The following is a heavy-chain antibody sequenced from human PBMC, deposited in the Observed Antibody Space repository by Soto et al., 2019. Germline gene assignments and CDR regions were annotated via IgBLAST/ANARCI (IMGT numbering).Heavy chain of an antibody. CDR3: ARSLGAVAGLRWFDP. CDR1: GYSFTSYW. D-gene: IGHD6-19*01. V-gene: IGHV5-51*01. CDR2: IYPGDSDT. Sequence: GESLKISCKGSGYSFTSYWIGWVRQMPGKGLEWMGIIYPGDSDTRYSPSFQGQVTISADKSISTAYLQWSSLKASDTAMYYCARSLGAVAGLRWFDPWGQGTLVTVSS. J-gene: IGHJ5*02.